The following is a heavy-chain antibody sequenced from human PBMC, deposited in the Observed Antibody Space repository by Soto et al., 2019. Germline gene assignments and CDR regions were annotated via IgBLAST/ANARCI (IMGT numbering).Heavy chain of an antibody. CDR3: ARGRAAAGHWGYSFFYDMDV. CDR2: INDDGNT. CDR1: NGSFSDYY. Sequence: PSETLSLTCAVYNGSFSDYYWSWIRQPPGKGLEWIGEINDDGNTNYSPSLKSRVTISVDTSKNLFSLKVNSVTAADTAVYYCARGRAAAGHWGYSFFYDMDVWGQGTKVTVSS. V-gene: IGHV4-34*01. J-gene: IGHJ6*02. D-gene: IGHD6-13*01.